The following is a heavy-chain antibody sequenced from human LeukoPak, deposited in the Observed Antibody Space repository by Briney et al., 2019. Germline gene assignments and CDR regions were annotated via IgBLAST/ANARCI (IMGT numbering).Heavy chain of an antibody. CDR1: GFTVSNYA. J-gene: IGHJ6*03. CDR3: AKKWYYDSSGYSRYYYYYYMDV. D-gene: IGHD3-22*01. CDR2: ISYSGGST. V-gene: IGHV3-23*01. Sequence: GGSLTLSCAASGFTVSNYAMNWVRQAPGRGLEWVLDISYSGGSTYYAASVKGAFTISIDNSKNTLYLQMNSLRAEDTAVYYFAKKWYYDSSGYSRYYYYYYMDVWGKGTTVTISS.